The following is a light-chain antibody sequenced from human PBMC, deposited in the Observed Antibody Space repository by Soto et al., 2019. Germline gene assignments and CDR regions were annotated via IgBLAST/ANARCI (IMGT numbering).Light chain of an antibody. CDR3: CPYAGDYTFV. CDR2: DVI. Sequence: QSALTQPRSVSGSPGQSVTISCTGTSSDVGVYKYVSWYRQHPGKAPKLMIYDVITRPSGVPDRFSGSKSGNTASLTISGLQAEDEADYYCCPYAGDYTFVFGSGTKLTVL. CDR1: SSDVGVYKY. V-gene: IGLV2-11*01. J-gene: IGLJ1*01.